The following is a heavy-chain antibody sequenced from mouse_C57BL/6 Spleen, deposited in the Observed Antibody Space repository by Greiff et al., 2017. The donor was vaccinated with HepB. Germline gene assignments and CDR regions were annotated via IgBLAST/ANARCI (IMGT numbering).Heavy chain of an antibody. CDR2: IYPGDGDT. CDR1: GYAFSSSW. D-gene: IGHD1-1*01. V-gene: IGHV1-82*01. Sequence: QVQLQQSGPELVKPGASVKISCKASGYAFSSSWMNWVKQRPGKGLEWIGRIYPGDGDTNYNGKFKGKATLTADKSSSTAYMQLSSLTSEDSAVYFVARSPLFITTVVATSPYAMDYWGQGTSVTVSS. J-gene: IGHJ4*01. CDR3: ARSPLFITTVVATSPYAMDY.